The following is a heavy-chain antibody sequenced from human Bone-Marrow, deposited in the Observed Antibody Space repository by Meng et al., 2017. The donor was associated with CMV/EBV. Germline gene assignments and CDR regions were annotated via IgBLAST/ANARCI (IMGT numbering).Heavy chain of an antibody. J-gene: IGHJ2*01. V-gene: IGHV3-23*01. CDR3: ARSWHADWYFDL. Sequence: GGSLRLSCAASGFTFSSYAMSWVRQAPGKGLECVSAISGSGGSTYYADSVKGRFTISRDNSKNTLYLQMNSLRAEDTAVYYCARSWHADWYFDLWGRGTLVTVSS. CDR1: GFTFSSYA. D-gene: IGHD5-12*01. CDR2: ISGSGGST.